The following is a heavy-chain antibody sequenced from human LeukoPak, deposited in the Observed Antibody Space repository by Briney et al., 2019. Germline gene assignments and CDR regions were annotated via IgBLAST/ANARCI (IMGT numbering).Heavy chain of an antibody. J-gene: IGHJ4*02. CDR3: ARDLEYSSGWALGY. V-gene: IGHV1-18*01. D-gene: IGHD6-19*01. CDR2: ISAYNGNT. Sequence: ASVKVSCKASGYTFTSYGISWVRQAPGQGLEWMGWISAYNGNTSYAQKLQGRVTMTTDTPTNTAYMEVRSLRSDDTAVYYCARDLEYSSGWALGYWGQGTLVTVSS. CDR1: GYTFTSYG.